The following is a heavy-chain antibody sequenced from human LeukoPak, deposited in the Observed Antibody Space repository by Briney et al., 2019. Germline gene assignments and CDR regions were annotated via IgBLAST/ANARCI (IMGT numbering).Heavy chain of an antibody. V-gene: IGHV4-59*01. CDR2: IYYSGST. J-gene: IGHJ4*02. CDR1: GGSISSYY. D-gene: IGHD6-19*01. CDR3: ARGRLARSPYFDY. Sequence: PSETLSLTCTVSGGSISSYYWSWLRQPPGKGLEWIGYIYYSGSTDYNPSLKSRVTISVETSKNQFSLNLSSVTAADTAVYYCARGRLARSPYFDYWGQGTLVTVSS.